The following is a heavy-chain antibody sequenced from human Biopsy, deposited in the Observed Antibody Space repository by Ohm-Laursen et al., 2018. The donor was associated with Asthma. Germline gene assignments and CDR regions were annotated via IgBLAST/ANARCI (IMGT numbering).Heavy chain of an antibody. V-gene: IGHV3-23*01. D-gene: IGHD2-8*01. CDR3: VKDTEETPNGYCTFEV. J-gene: IGHJ6*02. CDR1: GFTFGGYA. CDR2: ISPDGRSA. Sequence: SLRLSCAASGFTFGGYAMSWARQAPGKGLEWVSTISPDGRSAHGPDSFRGRFTISRDNSRDTLYLQMRSLRADDTAVYYCVKDTEETPNGYCTFEVWGPGTTVTVSS.